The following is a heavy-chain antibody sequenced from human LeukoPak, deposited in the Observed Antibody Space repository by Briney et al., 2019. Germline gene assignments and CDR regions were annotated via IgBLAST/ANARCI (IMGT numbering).Heavy chain of an antibody. Sequence: GGSLRLSCAASGFTFSSYSMNWVRQAPGKGLEWVSGISWNSGSIGYADSVKGRFTISRDNAKNSLYLQMNSLRAEDMALYYCAKGYYYDSSGYWSADAFDIWGQGTMVTVSS. V-gene: IGHV3-9*03. CDR1: GFTFSSYS. D-gene: IGHD3-22*01. J-gene: IGHJ3*02. CDR2: ISWNSGSI. CDR3: AKGYYYDSSGYWSADAFDI.